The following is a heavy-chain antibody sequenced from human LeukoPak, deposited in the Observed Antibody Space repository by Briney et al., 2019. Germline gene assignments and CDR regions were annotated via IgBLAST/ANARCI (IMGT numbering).Heavy chain of an antibody. CDR1: GYTFTDYY. J-gene: IGHJ4*02. Sequence: ASVKVSCKASGYTFTDYYIHWVRQAPGQGLEWMGWINLNSGGTNYAQKLQGRVTMTTDTSTSTAYMELRSLRSDDTAVYYCARDIRKYCSGGSCYSGSADYWGQGTLVTVSS. CDR2: INLNSGGT. V-gene: IGHV1-2*02. D-gene: IGHD2-15*01. CDR3: ARDIRKYCSGGSCYSGSADY.